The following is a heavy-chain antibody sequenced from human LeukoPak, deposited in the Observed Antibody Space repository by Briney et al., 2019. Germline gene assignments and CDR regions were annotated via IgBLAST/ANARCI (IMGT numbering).Heavy chain of an antibody. CDR2: INPNNGGT. D-gene: IGHD4-17*01. CDR1: GYTFTDYY. J-gene: IGHJ6*02. Sequence: ASVKVSCKASGYTFTDYYMHWVRQAPGQGPEWMGWINPNNGGTNYAQKFQGRVTMTRDTSISTAYMELSRLRSDDTAVYYCARDLAYGDREYYYYYYGMDVWGQGTTVTVSS. V-gene: IGHV1-2*02. CDR3: ARDLAYGDREYYYYYYGMDV.